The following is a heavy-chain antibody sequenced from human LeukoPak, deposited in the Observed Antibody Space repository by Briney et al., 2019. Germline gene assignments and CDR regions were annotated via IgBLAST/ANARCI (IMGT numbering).Heavy chain of an antibody. D-gene: IGHD2-8*02. CDR3: ARPTWSAANDY. V-gene: IGHV3-7*01. CDR1: GFIFSSYW. J-gene: IGHJ4*02. Sequence: GGSLRLSCAASGFIFSSYWMSWVRQAPGKGLEWLANIKQDGSEKYYVDSVKGRFTISRDNAKNSLYLQMNSLRAEDTAVYYCARPTWSAANDYWGQGTLVTVSS. CDR2: IKQDGSEK.